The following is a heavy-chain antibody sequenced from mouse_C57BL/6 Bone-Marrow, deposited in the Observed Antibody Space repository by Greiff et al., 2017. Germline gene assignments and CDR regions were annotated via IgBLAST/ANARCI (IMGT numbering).Heavy chain of an antibody. J-gene: IGHJ4*01. CDR3: ARECGRNSYAMDY. CDR2: ISDGGSYT. Sequence: EVMLVESGGGLVKPGGSLKLSCAASGFTFSSYAMSWVRQTPEKRLEWVATISDGGSYTYYPDNVKGRVTISRDNAKNKLYLEMSHLKSEDTAMYYCARECGRNSYAMDYWGKGTSVTVSS. CDR1: GFTFSSYA. V-gene: IGHV5-4*01.